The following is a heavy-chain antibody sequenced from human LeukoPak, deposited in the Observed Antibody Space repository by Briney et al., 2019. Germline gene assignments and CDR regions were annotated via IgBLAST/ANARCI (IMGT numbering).Heavy chain of an antibody. J-gene: IGHJ6*03. D-gene: IGHD5-24*01. Sequence: SETLSLTCTVSGDSISSSSSYWGWIRQPPGEGLEWIGSIYYSGSTYYNPSLKSRVTISVDTSKNQFSLKLSSVTAADTAVYYCARERRDGYNVYYYYNYMDVWGKGTTVTVSS. V-gene: IGHV4-39*07. CDR3: ARERRDGYNVYYYYNYMDV. CDR2: IYYSGST. CDR1: GDSISSSSSY.